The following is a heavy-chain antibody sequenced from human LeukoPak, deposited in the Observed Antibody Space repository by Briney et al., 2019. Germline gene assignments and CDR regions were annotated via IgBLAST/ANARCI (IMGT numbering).Heavy chain of an antibody. CDR3: ARGGQGYDLNWFDP. CDR1: GFTFSSYT. D-gene: IGHD3-3*01. V-gene: IGHV3-30-3*01. Sequence: QPGRSLRLSCAASGFTFSSYTIHWVRQAPGKGLELVTIISYDGSNKYYAGSVKGRFTISRDNSKHTLYLQMNSLRAVDTAVYYCARGGQGYDLNWFDPWGQGTLVTVSS. J-gene: IGHJ5*02. CDR2: ISYDGSNK.